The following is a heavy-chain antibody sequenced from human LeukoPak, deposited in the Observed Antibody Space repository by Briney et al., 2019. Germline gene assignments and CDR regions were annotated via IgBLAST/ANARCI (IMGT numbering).Heavy chain of an antibody. D-gene: IGHD1-26*01. Sequence: GGSLRLSWAAAGFTFSSYWMHWVRQAPGKGLVWVSRINSDGSSTGYADSVKGRFTISRDNAKNTLYLQMNSLRAEDTAVYYCAREQGAPDYWGQGALDTVSS. J-gene: IGHJ4*02. CDR1: GFTFSSYW. CDR2: INSDGSST. V-gene: IGHV3-74*01. CDR3: AREQGAPDY.